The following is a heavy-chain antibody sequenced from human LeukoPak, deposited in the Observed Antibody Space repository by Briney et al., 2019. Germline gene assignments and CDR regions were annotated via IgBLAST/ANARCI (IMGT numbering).Heavy chain of an antibody. CDR3: AAAPSPDVDTAMFYYYGMDV. CDR2: ISDSGGST. D-gene: IGHD5-18*01. V-gene: IGHV3-23*01. CDR1: VFIYSCYA. J-gene: IGHJ6*02. Sequence: PGGSLGLSCAASVFIYSCYAMSWVRQAPGKGLEGVSAISDSGGSTYYADAVKGRVTISRDNSKNTLYLQMNSLSAEDTAVYYCAAAPSPDVDTAMFYYYGMDVWGQGTTVTVSS.